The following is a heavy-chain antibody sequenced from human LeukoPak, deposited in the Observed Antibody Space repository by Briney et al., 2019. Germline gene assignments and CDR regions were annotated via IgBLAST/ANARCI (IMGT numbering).Heavy chain of an antibody. CDR2: ISYDGTNK. J-gene: IGHJ4*02. V-gene: IGHV3-30*04. CDR1: GFTFSSYA. CDR3: AKDGKTRNWNYFQAKPVY. D-gene: IGHD1-7*01. Sequence: GGSLRLSCAASGFTFSSYAMHWVRQAPGKGLEWVAVISYDGTNKYYADSVKGRFSISRDISKNTLYLQMNSLRAEDTAIYYCAKDGKTRNWNYFQAKPVYWGQGTLVTVSS.